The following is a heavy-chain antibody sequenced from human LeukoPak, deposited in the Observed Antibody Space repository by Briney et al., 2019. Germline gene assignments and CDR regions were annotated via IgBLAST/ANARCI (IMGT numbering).Heavy chain of an antibody. CDR1: GYTFTGYY. CDR3: ARVGPVVRGVITQKYNWFDP. J-gene: IGHJ5*02. CDR2: INPNSGGT. V-gene: IGHV1-2*02. D-gene: IGHD3-10*01. Sequence: ASVKVSCKASGYTFTGYYMHWVRQAPGQGLEWMGWINPNSGGTNYAQKFQGRVTMTRDTSISTAYMELSRLRSDDTAVYYCARVGPVVRGVITQKYNWFDPWGQGTLDTVSS.